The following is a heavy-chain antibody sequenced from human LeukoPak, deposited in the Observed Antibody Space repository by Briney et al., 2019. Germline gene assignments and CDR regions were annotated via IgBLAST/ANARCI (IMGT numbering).Heavy chain of an antibody. CDR1: GFTFSGYA. Sequence: GGSLRLSCAASGFTFSGYAMSWARQPPGKGLEWVSAVSGSASNTYYADSAKGRFTISRDNSENTLYLQMNSLRAEDTAVYYCAKARESLSLFDYWGQGTLVTVSS. CDR2: VSGSASNT. V-gene: IGHV3-23*01. D-gene: IGHD3-10*01. J-gene: IGHJ4*02. CDR3: AKARESLSLFDY.